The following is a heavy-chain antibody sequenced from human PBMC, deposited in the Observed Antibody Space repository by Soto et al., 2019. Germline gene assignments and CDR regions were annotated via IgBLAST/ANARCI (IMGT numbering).Heavy chain of an antibody. CDR2: INPNSGGT. CDR3: ARLRVGATQHDAFDI. D-gene: IGHD1-26*01. Sequence: ASVKVSCKASGYTFTGYYMHWVRQAPGQRLEWMGWINPNSGGTIYAQKFQGWVTVTRDTSISTAYMELSRLRSDDTAVYYCARLRVGATQHDAFDIWGQGTMVTV. CDR1: GYTFTGYY. J-gene: IGHJ3*02. V-gene: IGHV1-2*04.